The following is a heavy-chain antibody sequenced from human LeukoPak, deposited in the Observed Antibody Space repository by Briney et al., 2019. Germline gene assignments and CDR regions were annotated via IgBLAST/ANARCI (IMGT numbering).Heavy chain of an antibody. J-gene: IGHJ6*02. V-gene: IGHV1-18*01. Sequence: APVKVSCKASGYTFTSYGISWVRQAPGQGLEWMGWISAYNGNTNYAQKLQGRVTMTTDTSTSTAYMELRSLRSDDTAVYYCASSTTVTEYYYYGMDVWGQGTAVTVSS. CDR1: GYTFTSYG. CDR3: ASSTTVTEYYYYGMDV. D-gene: IGHD4-17*01. CDR2: ISAYNGNT.